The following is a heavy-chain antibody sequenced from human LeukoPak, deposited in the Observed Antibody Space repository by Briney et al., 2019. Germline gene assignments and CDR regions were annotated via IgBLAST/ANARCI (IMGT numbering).Heavy chain of an antibody. CDR1: GFTVSSNY. CDR3: AKIKRDYYDSSGDY. V-gene: IGHV3-23*01. Sequence: PGGSLRLSCAASGFTVSSNYMSWVRQAPGKGLEWVSAISGSGGSTYYADSVKGRFTISRDNSKNTLYLQMNSLRAEDTAVYYCAKIKRDYYDSSGDYWGQGTLVTVSS. CDR2: ISGSGGST. J-gene: IGHJ4*02. D-gene: IGHD3-22*01.